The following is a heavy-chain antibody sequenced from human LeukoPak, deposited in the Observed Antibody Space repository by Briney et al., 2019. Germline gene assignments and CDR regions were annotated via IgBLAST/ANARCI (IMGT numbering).Heavy chain of an antibody. V-gene: IGHV4-59*12. CDR3: ARTDYSNTNWFDP. J-gene: IGHJ5*02. CDR1: GGSLSTYY. CDR2: IHNSGST. D-gene: IGHD4-11*01. Sequence: SETLSLTCTVSGGSLSTYYWSWIREPPGTGLEWIGYIHNSGSTHYTFSLKSRVTMPLDTSKNQFSLKLTSVTAADTAVYYCARTDYSNTNWFDPWGQGTLVTVSS.